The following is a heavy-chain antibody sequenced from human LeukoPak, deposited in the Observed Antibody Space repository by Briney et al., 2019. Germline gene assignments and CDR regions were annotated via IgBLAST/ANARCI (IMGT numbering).Heavy chain of an antibody. J-gene: IGHJ4*02. V-gene: IGHV4-39*01. D-gene: IGHD3-22*01. Sequence: PSETLSLTCTVSGGSISSSSYYWGWIRQPPGKGLEWIGSIYYSGSTYYNPSLKSRVTISVDTSKNQFSLKLSSVTAADTAVYYCAGDGYYYDSSGPGDYWGQGTLVTVSS. CDR2: IYYSGST. CDR3: AGDGYYYDSSGPGDY. CDR1: GGSISSSSYY.